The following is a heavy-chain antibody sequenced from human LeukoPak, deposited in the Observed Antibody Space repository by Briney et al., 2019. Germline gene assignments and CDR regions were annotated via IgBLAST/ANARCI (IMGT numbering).Heavy chain of an antibody. D-gene: IGHD6-19*01. Sequence: SETLSLTCTVSGGSISSSSYYWGWIRQPPGKGLEWIGSIYYSGSTYYNPSLRSRVTISVDTSKNQFSLKLSSVTAADTAVYYCAREIIAVAGKGWFDPWGQGTLVTVSS. V-gene: IGHV4-39*07. CDR3: AREIIAVAGKGWFDP. CDR1: GGSISSSSYY. J-gene: IGHJ5*02. CDR2: IYYSGST.